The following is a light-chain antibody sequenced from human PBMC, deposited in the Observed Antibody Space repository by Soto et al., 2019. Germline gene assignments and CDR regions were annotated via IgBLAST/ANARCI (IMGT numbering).Light chain of an antibody. CDR1: SSDVGGYNY. V-gene: IGLV2-14*03. J-gene: IGLJ3*02. CDR3: SSYTMTSTLGV. Sequence: QSALTQPASVSGSPGQSITISCTGTSSDVGGYNYVSWYQQHPGKAPKLMIYDVSYRPSGVSNRFSGSKSGNTASLTISGLQADDEADYYCSSYTMTSTLGVFGGGTKLTVL. CDR2: DVS.